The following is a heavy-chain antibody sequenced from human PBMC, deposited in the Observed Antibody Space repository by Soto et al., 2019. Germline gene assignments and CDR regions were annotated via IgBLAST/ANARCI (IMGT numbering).Heavy chain of an antibody. D-gene: IGHD6-13*01. CDR3: ARDLRAAGRPVMDV. CDR2: IIPIVGTG. Sequence: QVQLVQSGAEVKKPGSSVKVSCKASGGSFSSYAISWVRQAPGQGLEWMGGIIPIVGTGNYAQNFQGRVTITADESTSTPYMELSSLRSEDTAMDYCARDLRAAGRPVMDVWGQGTTVTVSS. CDR1: GGSFSSYA. J-gene: IGHJ6*02. V-gene: IGHV1-69*01.